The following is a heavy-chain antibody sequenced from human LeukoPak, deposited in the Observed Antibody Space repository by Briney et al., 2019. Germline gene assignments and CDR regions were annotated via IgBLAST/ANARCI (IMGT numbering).Heavy chain of an antibody. D-gene: IGHD2-15*01. V-gene: IGHV1-18*01. J-gene: IGHJ3*01. CDR1: GYRFNVYD. Sequence: GASVKVSCKTSGYRFNVYDILWVRQAPGHGLDYVGWISTYTGRAEYAQKFQGRVSVITDTSTSTAYLELTNLTSSDTGLYYCARADGTSSGTNAFDVWGLGTVLTIVS. CDR3: ARADGTSSGTNAFDV. CDR2: ISTYTGRA.